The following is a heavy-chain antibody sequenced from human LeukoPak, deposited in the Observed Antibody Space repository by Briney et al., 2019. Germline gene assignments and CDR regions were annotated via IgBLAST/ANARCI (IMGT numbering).Heavy chain of an antibody. CDR2: ISAYSGNT. CDR3: ARDSSSWYKGDAAFDI. V-gene: IGHV1-18*01. D-gene: IGHD6-13*01. J-gene: IGHJ3*02. CDR1: GYTFTSYD. Sequence: GASVKVSCKASGYTFTSYDISWVRQAPGQGLEWMGWISAYSGNTNYVQEFRGRVTMTTDTSTSTAYMELRSLISDDTAVYYCARDSSSWYKGDAAFDIWGQGTMVTVSS.